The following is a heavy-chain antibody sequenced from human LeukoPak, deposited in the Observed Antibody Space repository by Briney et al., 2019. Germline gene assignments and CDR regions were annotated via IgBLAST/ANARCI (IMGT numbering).Heavy chain of an antibody. Sequence: SETLSLTCTVSGGSISSYYWSWIRQPPGKGLEWIGYIYYSGSTNYNPSLKSRVTISVDTSTNQFSLKLSSVTAADTAVYYCARDSSISHSSGYYYDYFDYWGQGTLVTVSS. CDR3: ARDSSISHSSGYYYDYFDY. CDR1: GGSISSYY. D-gene: IGHD3-22*01. J-gene: IGHJ4*02. V-gene: IGHV4-59*01. CDR2: IYYSGST.